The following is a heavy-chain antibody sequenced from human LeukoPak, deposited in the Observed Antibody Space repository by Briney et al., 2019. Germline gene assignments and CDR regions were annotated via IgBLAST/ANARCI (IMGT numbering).Heavy chain of an antibody. D-gene: IGHD1-26*01. J-gene: IGHJ4*02. CDR3: AKGGKWDVTPFDS. CDR1: GFTFTSYS. Sequence: GGSLRLSCAASGFTFTSYSMNWVRQAPGKGLEWVSTISGGGGSTYYADSVKGRFTISRDNSKNTLYLQVNSLRAEDTAVYYCAKGGKWDVTPFDSWGQGTLVTVSS. CDR2: ISGGGGST. V-gene: IGHV3-23*01.